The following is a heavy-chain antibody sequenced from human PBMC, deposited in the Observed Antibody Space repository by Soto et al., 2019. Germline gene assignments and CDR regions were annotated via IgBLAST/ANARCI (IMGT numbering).Heavy chain of an antibody. V-gene: IGHV3-23*01. D-gene: IGHD2-21*02. CDR1: GFTFSSYA. Sequence: EVQLLESGGGLVQPGGSQRLSCTASGFTFSSYALSWVRQAPGKGLEWVSSISGSGGSTYYADSVKGRVTISRDNSKNTLYLQMSSLRAEDTAVYYCAKESLNTPVTCPVDCWGQGTVVTVSS. CDR2: ISGSGGST. J-gene: IGHJ4*02. CDR3: AKESLNTPVTCPVDC.